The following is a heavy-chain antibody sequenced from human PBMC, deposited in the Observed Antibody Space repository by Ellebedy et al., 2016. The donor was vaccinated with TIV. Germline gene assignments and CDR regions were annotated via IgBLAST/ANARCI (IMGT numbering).Heavy chain of an antibody. CDR3: SRDEVTGTDY. Sequence: GESLKISCAASGFTFRTYSLNWFRQAPGQGLEWVSSISSSSQYIYYADSVKGRFIIARDNAKNSPYLEMKSLRVEDTAVYFCSRDEVTGTDYWGQGTLVIVSS. D-gene: IGHD1-14*01. V-gene: IGHV3-21*06. CDR2: ISSSSQYI. J-gene: IGHJ4*02. CDR1: GFTFRTYS.